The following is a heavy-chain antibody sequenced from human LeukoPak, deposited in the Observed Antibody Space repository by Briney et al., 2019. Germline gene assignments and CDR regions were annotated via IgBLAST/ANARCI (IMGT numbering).Heavy chain of an antibody. V-gene: IGHV1-46*01. CDR1: GYTFTSYY. CDR3: ARVSKSNSPDGYYDFWSGYFGMDYYYYMDV. J-gene: IGHJ6*03. D-gene: IGHD3-3*01. Sequence: ASVKVSCEASGYTFTSYYMHWVRQAPGQGLEWMGIINPSGGSTSYAQKFQGRVTMTRDTSTSTVYMELSSLRSEDTAVYYCARVSKSNSPDGYYDFWSGYFGMDYYYYMDVWGKGTTVTVSS. CDR2: INPSGGST.